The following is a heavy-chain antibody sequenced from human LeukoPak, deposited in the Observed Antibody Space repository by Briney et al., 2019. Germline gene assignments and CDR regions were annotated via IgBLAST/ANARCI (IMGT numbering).Heavy chain of an antibody. J-gene: IGHJ4*02. D-gene: IGHD3-9*01. CDR1: GYTFTGYY. Sequence: ASVKVSCKASGYTFTGYYIHWVRQAPGQGLEWMGWINPNSGGTNYAQKFQGRVTMTRDTSISTAYMELSRLRSDDTAVYYCARDPSPPYDILTGGFDSWGQGTLVTVSS. CDR3: ARDPSPPYDILTGGFDS. CDR2: INPNSGGT. V-gene: IGHV1-2*02.